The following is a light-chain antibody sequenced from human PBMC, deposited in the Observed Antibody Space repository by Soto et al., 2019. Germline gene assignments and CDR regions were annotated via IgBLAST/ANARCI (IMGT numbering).Light chain of an antibody. J-gene: IGKJ5*01. Sequence: EVLLTQSPGTVSLSPGEGVTLSCRASQSVSSSYLAWYQQKPGQAPRLLIYDASNRATGIPARFSGSGSGTDFTLTISSLEPEDFAVYYCQQRSNWPPPTFGQGTRLEIK. CDR3: QQRSNWPPPT. CDR1: QSVSSSY. CDR2: DAS. V-gene: IGKV3D-20*02.